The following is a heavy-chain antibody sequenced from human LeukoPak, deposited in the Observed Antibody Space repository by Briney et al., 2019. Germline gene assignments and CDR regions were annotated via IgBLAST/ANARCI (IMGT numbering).Heavy chain of an antibody. J-gene: IGHJ4*02. CDR2: IIPILGIA. CDR3: ARDGSSGNPSPLDY. Sequence: SVKVSCKASGGTFSSYAISWVRQAPGQGLEWMGRIIPILGIANYAQKFQGRVTITADKSTSTAYMELSSLRSEDTAVYYCARDGSSGNPSPLDYWGQGTLVTVSS. V-gene: IGHV1-69*04. D-gene: IGHD1-26*01. CDR1: GGTFSSYA.